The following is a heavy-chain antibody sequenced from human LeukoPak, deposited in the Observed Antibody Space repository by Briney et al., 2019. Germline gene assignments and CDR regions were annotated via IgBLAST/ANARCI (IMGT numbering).Heavy chain of an antibody. J-gene: IGHJ3*02. D-gene: IGHD1-26*01. CDR1: GFTFSSYW. CDR2: IKQDGSEK. Sequence: SGGSLRLSCAASGFTFSSYWMSWVRQAPGKGLEWVASIKQDGSEKYYVDSVKGRFTISRDNAKNSLYLQMNSLRAEDTAVYYCARVLGGSYSAFDIWGQGTMVTVSS. CDR3: ARVLGGSYSAFDI. V-gene: IGHV3-7*01.